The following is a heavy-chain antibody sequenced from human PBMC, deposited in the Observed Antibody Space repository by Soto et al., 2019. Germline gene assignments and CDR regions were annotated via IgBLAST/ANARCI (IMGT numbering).Heavy chain of an antibody. CDR3: ARAVKFGYDFDYYFDY. CDR2: IWYDGSNK. CDR1: GFTFSSYG. J-gene: IGHJ4*02. Sequence: GGSLRLSCAASGFTFSSYGMHWVRQAPGKGLEWVAVIWYDGSNKYYADSVKGRFTISRDNSKNTLYLQMNSLRAEDTAVYYCARAVKFGYDFDYYFDYWGQGTLVTVSS. V-gene: IGHV3-33*01. D-gene: IGHD5-12*01.